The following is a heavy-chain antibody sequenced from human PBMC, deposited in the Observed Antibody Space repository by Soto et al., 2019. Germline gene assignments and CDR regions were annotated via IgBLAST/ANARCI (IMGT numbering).Heavy chain of an antibody. Sequence: QVQLVESGGGVVQAGRSLRLSCAASGFTFSSFGMHWVRQAPGKGLEWVAVASYDGSYKYYADSVKGRFTISRDNSKNTLYLQMNSPRAEDTAVYYCAKERSVVATTPDFDYWGQGTLVTVSS. CDR1: GFTFSSFG. CDR3: AKERSVVATTPDFDY. J-gene: IGHJ4*02. V-gene: IGHV3-30*18. D-gene: IGHD5-12*01. CDR2: ASYDGSYK.